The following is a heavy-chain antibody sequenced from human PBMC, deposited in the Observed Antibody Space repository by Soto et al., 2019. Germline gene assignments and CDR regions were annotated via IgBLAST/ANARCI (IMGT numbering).Heavy chain of an antibody. Sequence: QVQLLEPGPGLVKPSQTLSLTCSVSGDSISNLDYFWAWIRQPPGQALEYIGYIYKSATTYYNPSFESRVAISFDTSKSQFSLNVTSVTAADTAVYFCARGRYCLTGRCFPNWFDSWGQGALVTVSS. CDR3: ARGRYCLTGRCFPNWFDS. CDR1: GDSISNLDYF. J-gene: IGHJ5*01. CDR2: IYKSATT. V-gene: IGHV4-30-4*01. D-gene: IGHD7-27*01.